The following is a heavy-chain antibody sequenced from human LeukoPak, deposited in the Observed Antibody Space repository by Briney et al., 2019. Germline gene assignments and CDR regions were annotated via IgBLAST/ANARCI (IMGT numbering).Heavy chain of an antibody. J-gene: IGHJ4*02. CDR1: GFTFSSYG. Sequence: GGSLRLSCVASGFTFSSYGMNWVRQAPGKGLEWVAVISYDGTNKFYVDSLRGRFTISRDNSKNTLYLQMDSLRAEDTAVYYCAKDGYYGSGTFPDYWGQGTLFTVSS. V-gene: IGHV3-30*18. CDR2: ISYDGTNK. CDR3: AKDGYYGSGTFPDY. D-gene: IGHD3-10*01.